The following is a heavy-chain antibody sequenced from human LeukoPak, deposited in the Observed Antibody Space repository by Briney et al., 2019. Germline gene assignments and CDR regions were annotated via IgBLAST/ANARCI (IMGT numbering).Heavy chain of an antibody. CDR1: GGSISSGDYY. CDR3: ASDGRMVTGPNY. D-gene: IGHD5-18*01. CDR2: IYYSGST. V-gene: IGHV4-30-4*01. J-gene: IGHJ4*02. Sequence: SQTLSLTCTVSGGSISSGDYYWSWIRQPPGKGLEWIGYIYYSGSTYYNPSLKSRVIISIDTSKNQFSLKLSSVTAADTAVYYCASDGRMVTGPNYWGQGTLVTVSS.